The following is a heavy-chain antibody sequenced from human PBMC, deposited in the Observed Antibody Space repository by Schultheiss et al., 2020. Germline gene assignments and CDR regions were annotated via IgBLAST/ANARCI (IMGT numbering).Heavy chain of an antibody. CDR3: ARDSRYYDSSGYPPGYGMDV. Sequence: SETLSLTCTVSRGSISSGGYYWAWIRQPPGKGLEWIGEINHSGSTNYNPSLKSRVTISVDTSKNQFSLKLSSVTAADTAVYYCARDSRYYDSSGYPPGYGMDVWGQGTTVTVSS. D-gene: IGHD3-22*01. V-gene: IGHV4-39*07. J-gene: IGHJ6*02. CDR2: INHSGST. CDR1: RGSISSGGYY.